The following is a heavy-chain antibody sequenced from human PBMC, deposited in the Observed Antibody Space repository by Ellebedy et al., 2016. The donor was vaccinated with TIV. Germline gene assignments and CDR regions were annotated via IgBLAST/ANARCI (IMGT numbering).Heavy chain of an antibody. CDR1: GGSINTYY. Sequence: MPGGSLRLSCTVSGGSINTYYWSWIRQSPGKGLEWIGFIHYSGNTRDNPSLQNRVTMSVDTSNNQVSLKLNSVTAADTAVYYCARNRVAFAGSLFDTWGQGTQVTVSS. CDR2: IHYSGNT. J-gene: IGHJ4*02. CDR3: ARNRVAFAGSLFDT. D-gene: IGHD2-21*01. V-gene: IGHV4-59*01.